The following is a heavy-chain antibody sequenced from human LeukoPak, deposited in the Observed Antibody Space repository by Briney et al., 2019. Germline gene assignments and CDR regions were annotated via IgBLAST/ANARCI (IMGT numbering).Heavy chain of an antibody. V-gene: IGHV4-30-4*08. Sequence: PSQTLSLTCTVSGGSISSGDYYWSWIRQPPGKGLEWIGYIYYSGSTYYNPSLKSRVTISVDTSKNQFSLKLSSVTAADTAVYYCARDLRRRGRAAAGYWGQGTLVTVSS. CDR2: IYYSGST. D-gene: IGHD6-13*01. CDR3: ARDLRRRGRAAAGY. J-gene: IGHJ4*02. CDR1: GGSISSGDYY.